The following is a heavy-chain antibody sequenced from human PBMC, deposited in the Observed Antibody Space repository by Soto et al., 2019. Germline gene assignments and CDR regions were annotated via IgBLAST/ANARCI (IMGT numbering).Heavy chain of an antibody. CDR2: ISGSGGST. CDR1: GFTFSSYA. J-gene: IGHJ3*02. D-gene: IGHD3-16*01. Sequence: EVQLLESGGGLVQPGGSLRLSCAASGFTFSSYAMSWVRQAPGKGLEWISAISGSGGSTYYADSVKGRFAISRDNSKNTLYLQMSRLRGVDTAVYYCAKDGGRGYDAFDIWGQGTMVTVSS. CDR3: AKDGGRGYDAFDI. V-gene: IGHV3-23*01.